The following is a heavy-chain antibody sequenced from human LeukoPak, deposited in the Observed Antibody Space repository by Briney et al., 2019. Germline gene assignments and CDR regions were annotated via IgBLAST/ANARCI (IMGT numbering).Heavy chain of an antibody. CDR3: AKDPDGLWS. V-gene: IGHV3-23*01. J-gene: IGHJ5*02. CDR1: GFTFSNYA. Sequence: PGGSLRLSCAASGFTFSNYAMSWVRQAPGKGLEWVSSIGASGSSTYYADSVKGRFTTSRDNSKNTLYLQMNSLRAEDTAVYYCAKDPDGLWSWGQGTLVTVSS. CDR2: IGASGSST. D-gene: IGHD1-14*01.